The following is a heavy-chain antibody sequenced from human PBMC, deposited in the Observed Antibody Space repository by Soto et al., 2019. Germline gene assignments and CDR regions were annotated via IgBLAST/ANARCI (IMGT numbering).Heavy chain of an antibody. CDR2: IYYSGST. D-gene: IGHD2-21*01. CDR1: GGSISSSSYY. Sequence: PSETLSLTCTVSGGSISSSSYYWGWIRQPPGKGLEWIGCIYYSGSTNYNPSLKSRVTISVDTSRNQFSLKVNSVTAADTAVYYCARRAVVAVTGSLDNWLDPWGQGILVTVSS. CDR3: ARRAVVAVTGSLDNWLDP. V-gene: IGHV4-39*07. J-gene: IGHJ5*02.